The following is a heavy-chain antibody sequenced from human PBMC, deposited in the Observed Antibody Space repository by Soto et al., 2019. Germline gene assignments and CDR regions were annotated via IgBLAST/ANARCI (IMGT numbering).Heavy chain of an antibody. CDR2: INPNSGGT. J-gene: IGHJ3*02. Sequence: ASVEVSCKASGYTFTGYYMHWVRQAPGQGLEWMGWINPNSGGTNYAQKFQGWVTMTRDTSISTAYMELSRLRSDDTAVYYCARGFCSGGSCYNAFDIWGQGTMVTVSS. CDR3: ARGFCSGGSCYNAFDI. D-gene: IGHD2-15*01. CDR1: GYTFTGYY. V-gene: IGHV1-2*04.